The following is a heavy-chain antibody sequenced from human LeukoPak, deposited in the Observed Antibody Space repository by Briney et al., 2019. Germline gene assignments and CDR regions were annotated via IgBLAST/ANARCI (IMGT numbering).Heavy chain of an antibody. D-gene: IGHD3-3*01. CDR2: ISYDGSNK. CDR3: ARVEKFPGDYGVY. V-gene: IGHV3-30-3*01. J-gene: IGHJ4*02. CDR1: GFTFSSYA. Sequence: GGSLRLSCAASGFTFSSYAMHWVRQAPGKGLEWVAVISYDGSNKYHADSVKGRFTISRDNSKNTLYLQMNSLRAEDTAVYYCARVEKFPGDYGVYWGQGTLVTVSS.